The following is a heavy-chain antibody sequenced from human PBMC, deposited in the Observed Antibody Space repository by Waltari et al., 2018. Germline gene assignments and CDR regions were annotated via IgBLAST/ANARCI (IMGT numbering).Heavy chain of an antibody. V-gene: IGHV1-69-2*01. CDR2: VDTVEGRT. J-gene: IGHJ4*02. Sequence: VQSGAEMRKPGTRLKISCQVSGFEFGDIYVHWVRQAPEKGLEWVSLVDTVEGRTVDADTFHGRVTIAADTSTNIVHLEVRGLRLEDAAVYYCTVSEVGKYLEKWCQGTIVTVSS. CDR3: TVSEVGKYLEK. D-gene: IGHD3-10*01. CDR1: GFEFGDIY.